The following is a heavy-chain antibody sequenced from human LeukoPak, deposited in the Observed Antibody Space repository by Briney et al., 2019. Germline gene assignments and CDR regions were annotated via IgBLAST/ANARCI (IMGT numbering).Heavy chain of an antibody. Sequence: ASVKVSCKASGYTFTSYGISWVRQAPGQGLEWMGWISAYNGNTNYAQELQGRVTVTTDTSTSTAYMELRSLRSDDTVVYYCARVGGYSSGWPFDYWGQGTLVTVSS. V-gene: IGHV1-18*01. CDR2: ISAYNGNT. J-gene: IGHJ4*02. D-gene: IGHD6-19*01. CDR1: GYTFTSYG. CDR3: ARVGGYSSGWPFDY.